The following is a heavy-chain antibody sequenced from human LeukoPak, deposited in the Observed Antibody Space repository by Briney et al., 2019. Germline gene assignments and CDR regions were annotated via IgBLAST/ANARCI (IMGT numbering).Heavy chain of an antibody. Sequence: PSETLSLTCSASGYSISNGYYWGWIRQPPGKGLEFIGSVYHGGNTYYKASLKSRVTISLDTSKNQVSLRLSSVTAADTAVYYCARSYSGSFLYWGQGSLVTVSS. CDR1: GYSISNGYY. CDR3: ARSYSGSFLY. V-gene: IGHV4-38-2*01. D-gene: IGHD1-26*01. J-gene: IGHJ1*01. CDR2: VYHGGNT.